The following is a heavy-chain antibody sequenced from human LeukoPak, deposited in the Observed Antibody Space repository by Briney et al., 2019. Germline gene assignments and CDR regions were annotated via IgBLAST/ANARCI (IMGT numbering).Heavy chain of an antibody. CDR2: ISYDGSNK. CDR3: AKDPRRYFDWLFGAFDI. CDR1: GFTFSSYG. V-gene: IGHV3-30*18. Sequence: GGSLRLSCAASGFTFSSYGMHWVRQAPGKGLEWVAVISYDGSNKYYADSVKGRFTISRDNSKNTLYLQMNSLRAEDTAVYYCAKDPRRYFDWLFGAFDIWGQGKMVTVSS. J-gene: IGHJ3*02. D-gene: IGHD3-9*01.